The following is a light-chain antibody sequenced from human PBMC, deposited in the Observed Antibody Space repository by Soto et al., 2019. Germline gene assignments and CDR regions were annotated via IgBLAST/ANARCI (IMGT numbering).Light chain of an antibody. V-gene: IGLV8-61*01. Sequence: QTVVTQEPSFSVSPGGTVTLTCGLSSGSVSTSYYPSWHQQTPGQAPRTLIYNTDTRSSGVPDRFSGSILGNKAALTITGAQADDESEYYCMLYMGSVFWVFGGGTSSPS. J-gene: IGLJ3*02. CDR1: SGSVSTSYY. CDR2: NTD. CDR3: MLYMGSVFWV.